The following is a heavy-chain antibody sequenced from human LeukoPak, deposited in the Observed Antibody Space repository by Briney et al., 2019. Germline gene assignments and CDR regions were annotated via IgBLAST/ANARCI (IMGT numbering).Heavy chain of an antibody. V-gene: IGHV3-48*03. CDR2: FAGSDTTK. D-gene: IGHD3-22*01. CDR3: TTLGYHLDS. J-gene: IGHJ4*02. CDR1: GFDFGAYE. Sequence: GGSLRLSCAASGFDFGAYEMNWVRQAPGKGLEWVAYFAGSDTTKYYADSVRGRFTISGDNAKNSLYLQMNSLRAEDTALYYCTTLGYHLDSWGQGTLVTVSS.